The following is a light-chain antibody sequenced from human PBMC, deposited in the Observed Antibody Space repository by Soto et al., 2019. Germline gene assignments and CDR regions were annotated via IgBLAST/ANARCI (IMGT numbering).Light chain of an antibody. V-gene: IGKV1-39*01. J-gene: IGKJ1*01. CDR3: QHSYYTTWP. CDR1: QPISTF. Sequence: DIQMTQSPSSLSASLGDRVTITCRASQPISTFLNWNQQKTGGAPTLLIYGASTLHSGVPSRFSGSGSGTDFTLTISSLRPEDFATYYCQHSYYTTWPFGQGTKVDIX. CDR2: GAS.